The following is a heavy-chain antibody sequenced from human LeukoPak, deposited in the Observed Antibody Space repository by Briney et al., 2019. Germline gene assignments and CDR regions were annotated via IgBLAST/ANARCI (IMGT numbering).Heavy chain of an antibody. J-gene: IGHJ3*02. CDR3: ATQLERRRNAFDI. Sequence: SETLSLTCTVSGGSISSYYWSWIRQPPGKGLEWIGYIYYSGSTNYNPSFKSRVTISVDTSKNQFSLKLSSVTAADTAVYYCATQLERRRNAFDIWGQGTMVTVSS. V-gene: IGHV4-59*08. D-gene: IGHD1-1*01. CDR2: IYYSGST. CDR1: GGSISSYY.